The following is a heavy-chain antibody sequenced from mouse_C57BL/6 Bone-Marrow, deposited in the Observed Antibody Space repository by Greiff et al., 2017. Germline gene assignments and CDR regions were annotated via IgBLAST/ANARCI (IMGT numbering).Heavy chain of an antibody. D-gene: IGHD2-5*01. Sequence: EVQVVESGGGLVQPKGSLKLSCAASGFSFNTYAMNWVRQAPGKGLEWVARIRSKSNNYATYYADSVKDRFTISRDDSESMLYLQMNNLKTEDTAMYYCVRQAYYSNPYAMDYWGQGTSVTVSS. CDR3: VRQAYYSNPYAMDY. J-gene: IGHJ4*01. V-gene: IGHV10-1*01. CDR1: GFSFNTYA. CDR2: IRSKSNNYAT.